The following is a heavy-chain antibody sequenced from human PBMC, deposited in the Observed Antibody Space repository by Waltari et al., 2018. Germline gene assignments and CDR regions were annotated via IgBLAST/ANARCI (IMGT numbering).Heavy chain of an antibody. CDR3: ARPVGNET. D-gene: IGHD1-26*01. CDR1: GFSVSGVY. Sequence: EVQLVESGGGLVQPGGSLRLSCAASGFSVSGVYRTWVRQAPGKGLQWVSIIYSGGSTYYAESVKGRFTISRDNSKNTVFLQRNSLRVDDTAVYYCARPVGNETWGQGTLVTVSS. CDR2: IYSGGST. J-gene: IGHJ5*02. V-gene: IGHV3-53*01.